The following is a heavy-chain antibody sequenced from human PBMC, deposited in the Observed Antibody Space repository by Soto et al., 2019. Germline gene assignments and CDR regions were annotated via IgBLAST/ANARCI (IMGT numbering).Heavy chain of an antibody. CDR3: ARGGGVGVAGSAAFDM. CDR1: GYPVTAYY. CDR2: INPATGAA. J-gene: IGHJ3*02. V-gene: IGHV1-2*02. D-gene: IGHD3-3*01. Sequence: QLHLVQSGAVVKKPGASVTVSCSASGYPVTAYYMHWVRQAPGRGLEWMGGINPATGAAKYTQTFQGRVTVTRDPSTSTVFMELSGLTSEDTAVFYWARGGGVGVAGSAAFDMWGQGTLVTVSS.